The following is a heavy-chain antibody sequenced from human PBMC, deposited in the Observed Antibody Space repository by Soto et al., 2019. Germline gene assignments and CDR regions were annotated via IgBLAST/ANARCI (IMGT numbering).Heavy chain of an antibody. J-gene: IGHJ4*02. V-gene: IGHV4-39*01. D-gene: IGHD4-4*01. CDR2: VYYRGRR. CDR1: GGSVTNSSSY. CDR3: VSQRTTVINQAYFDY. Sequence: SETLSLTCTVSGGSVTNSSSYWGWIRQSPGKGLEWIGSVYYRGRRYSKSSVKSRVTISVDTSKNQFSLNLNSVTASDTAVYFCVSQRTTVINQAYFDYWGPGALVTVSS.